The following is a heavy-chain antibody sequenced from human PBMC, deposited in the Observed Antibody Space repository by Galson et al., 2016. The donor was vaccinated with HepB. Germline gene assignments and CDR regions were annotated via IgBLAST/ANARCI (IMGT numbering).Heavy chain of an antibody. CDR1: GFTFSDYA. CDR3: ARDWRNVNGGYYGNEAFDF. V-gene: IGHV3-30*04. Sequence: SLRLSCAASGFTFSDYAIQWVRQAPGKGLEWVSVISYPGATAYYADSLKGRFTVSRDNSKNTLYLHLSSLRFEDTAIYYCARDWRNVNGGYYGNEAFDFWGQGTMVTVSS. D-gene: IGHD3-22*01. J-gene: IGHJ3*01. CDR2: ISYPGATA.